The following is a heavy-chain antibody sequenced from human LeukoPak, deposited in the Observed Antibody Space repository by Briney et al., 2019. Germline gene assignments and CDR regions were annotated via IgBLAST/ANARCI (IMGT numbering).Heavy chain of an antibody. D-gene: IGHD1-26*01. J-gene: IGHJ6*03. CDR2: ISRSRTYI. V-gene: IGHV3-21*01. CDR3: ARDGSGSYYGLYYYYYMDV. CDR1: GFTFSNYN. Sequence: PGGSLRLSCAASGFTFSNYNMNWVRQAPGKGLEWVSSISRSRTYIYYADSVKGRFTISRDNAKNSLYLQMNSLRAEDTAVYYCARDGSGSYYGLYYYYYMDVWGKGTTVTVSS.